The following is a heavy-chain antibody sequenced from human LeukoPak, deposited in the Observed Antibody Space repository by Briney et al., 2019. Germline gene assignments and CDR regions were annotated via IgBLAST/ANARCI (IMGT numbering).Heavy chain of an antibody. CDR3: ARVRGYSFGLVS. CDR1: GFTFSTYW. CDR2: IHDDGKST. Sequence: PGGSLRLSCAASGFTFSTYWMHWVRQAPGKGLVWVSRIHDDGKSTTYADSVKGRFTISRDNAKNTLYLQMNSLRAEDTAVYYCARVRGYSFGLVSWGQGTLVTVSS. J-gene: IGHJ5*02. D-gene: IGHD5-18*01. V-gene: IGHV3-74*01.